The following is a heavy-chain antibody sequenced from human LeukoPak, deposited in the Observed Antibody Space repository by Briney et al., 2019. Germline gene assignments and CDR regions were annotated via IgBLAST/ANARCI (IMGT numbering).Heavy chain of an antibody. V-gene: IGHV4-39*02. CDR3: ARDSGSYSFDC. Sequence: SETLSLTCTVSSGSISSRTYYWGWIRQPPGKGLEWIGSIFYSGSSYYNPSLKSRVTISVDTSKNHFSLKLTSVTAADTAVYYCARDSGSYSFDCWGQGTLVTVSS. CDR2: IFYSGSS. J-gene: IGHJ4*02. D-gene: IGHD1-26*01. CDR1: SGSISSRTYY.